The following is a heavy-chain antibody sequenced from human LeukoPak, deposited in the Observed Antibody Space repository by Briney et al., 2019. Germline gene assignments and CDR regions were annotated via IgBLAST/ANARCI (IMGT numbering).Heavy chain of an antibody. J-gene: IGHJ5*02. CDR2: IYYSGST. D-gene: IGHD5-18*01. V-gene: IGHV4-39*01. CDR1: GGSISSSSYY. Sequence: PSENLSLTCTVSGGSISSSSYYWGWIRQPPGKGLEWNGRIYYSGSTYYNPSLKSRVTISVDTSENQFSLKLSSVTAVDTAVYYCASSPRGYSYGYFYWFDPWGQLILVTVSS. CDR3: ASSPRGYSYGYFYWFDP.